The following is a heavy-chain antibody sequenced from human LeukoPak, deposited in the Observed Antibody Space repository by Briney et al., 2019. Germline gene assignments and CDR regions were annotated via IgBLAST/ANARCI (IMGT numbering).Heavy chain of an antibody. CDR2: IYHSGNT. V-gene: IGHV4-4*02. CDR1: GGSISSRNW. J-gene: IGHJ3*02. Sequence: PSGTLSLTCAVSGGSISSRNWWSWVRQPPGKGLEWIGEIYHSGNTNYNPSLKSRVTISVDTSKNQFSLKLSSVTAADTAVYYCARLYPSSWSYEAFDIWGQGTMVTVSS. CDR3: ARLYPSSWSYEAFDI. D-gene: IGHD6-13*01.